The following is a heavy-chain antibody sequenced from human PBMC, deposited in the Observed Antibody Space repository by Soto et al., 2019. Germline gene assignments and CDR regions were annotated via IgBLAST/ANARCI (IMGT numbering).Heavy chain of an antibody. J-gene: IGHJ4*02. CDR3: ARNMRAFCDGSYSPSTSPDY. CDR1: GFTFSTYA. Sequence: QVQLVESGGGVVQPGRSLRLSCAASGFTFSTYAMNWVRQAPGKGLEWVAVISYDGSNKYYAESVKGRFTISIDNSKNTLYLQMTSLISEYPAVYYSARNMRAFCDGSYSPSTSPDYWGQGILVAVSS. V-gene: IGHV3-30-3*01. D-gene: IGHD3-10*01. CDR2: ISYDGSNK.